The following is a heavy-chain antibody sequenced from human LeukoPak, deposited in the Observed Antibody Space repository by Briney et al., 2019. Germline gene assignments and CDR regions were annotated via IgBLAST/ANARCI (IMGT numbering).Heavy chain of an antibody. D-gene: IGHD1-26*01. CDR2: ISWNSGSI. V-gene: IGHV3-9*01. CDR3: AKDMGL. J-gene: IGHJ4*02. Sequence: PGRSLRLPCAASGFTFDDYAMHWVRQAPGKGLEWVSGISWNSGSIGYADSVKGRFTISRDNAKNSLYLQMNSLRAEDTALYYCAKDMGLWGQGTLVTVSS. CDR1: GFTFDDYA.